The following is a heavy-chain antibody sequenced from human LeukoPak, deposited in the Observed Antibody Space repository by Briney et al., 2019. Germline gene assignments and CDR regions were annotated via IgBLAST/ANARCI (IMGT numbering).Heavy chain of an antibody. Sequence: SVKVSCKASGGTFSSYAISWVRQAPGRGLEWMGGIIPIFGTANYAQKFQGRVTMTRDTSISTAYMELSRLRSDDTAVYYCARVLRYCSGGNCYSGGLGYMDVWGKGTTVTISS. V-gene: IGHV1-69*05. D-gene: IGHD2-15*01. CDR1: GGTFSSYA. CDR2: IIPIFGTA. CDR3: ARVLRYCSGGNCYSGGLGYMDV. J-gene: IGHJ6*03.